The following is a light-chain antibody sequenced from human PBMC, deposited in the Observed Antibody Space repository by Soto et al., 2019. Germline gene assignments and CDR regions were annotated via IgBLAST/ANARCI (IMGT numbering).Light chain of an antibody. CDR3: SSYAGSNNFGPVV. Sequence: QSVLTQPASVSGSPGQSITISRTGTSSDVGGYNYVSWYQQHPGKAPKLMIYEVSKRPSGVPDRFSGSKSGNTASLTVSGLQAEDESDYYCSSYAGSNNFGPVVFCGGTQRTVL. V-gene: IGLV2-8*01. J-gene: IGLJ2*01. CDR1: SSDVGGYNY. CDR2: EVS.